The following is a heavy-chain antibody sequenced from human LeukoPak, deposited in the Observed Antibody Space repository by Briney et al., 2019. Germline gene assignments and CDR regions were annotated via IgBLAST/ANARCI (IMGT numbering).Heavy chain of an antibody. CDR1: GYSFISYW. D-gene: IGHD3-3*01. CDR2: IYPGDSDT. V-gene: IGHV5-51*01. Sequence: GESLKISCKGSGYSFISYWIGWVRQMPGKGLEWMGIIYPGDSDTRYSPSFQGQVTISADKSISTAYLQWSSLKASDTAMYYCARQTEEIFGVATASYYYYYMDVWGKGTTVTVSS. CDR3: ARQTEEIFGVATASYYYYYMDV. J-gene: IGHJ6*03.